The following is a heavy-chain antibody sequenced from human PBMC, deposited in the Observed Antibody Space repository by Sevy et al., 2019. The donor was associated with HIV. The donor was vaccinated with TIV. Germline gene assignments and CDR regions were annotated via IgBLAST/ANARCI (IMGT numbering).Heavy chain of an antibody. J-gene: IGHJ4*02. D-gene: IGHD6-19*01. CDR3: ARHRHVDDIAVAGTSSRGGRYYFDY. CDR1: GGSISSSSYY. V-gene: IGHV4-39*01. CDR2: IYYSGST. Sequence: SETLSLTCTVSGGSISSSSYYWGWIRQPPGKGLEWIGSIYYSGSTYYNPSLKSRVTISVDTSKNQFSLKLSSVTAAETAVYYCARHRHVDDIAVAGTSSRGGRYYFDYWGQGTLVTVSS.